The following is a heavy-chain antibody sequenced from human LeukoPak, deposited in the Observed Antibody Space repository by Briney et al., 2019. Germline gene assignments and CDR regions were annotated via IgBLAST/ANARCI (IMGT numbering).Heavy chain of an antibody. J-gene: IGHJ6*02. Sequence: GGSLRLSCAASGFTFSSYGMHWVRQAPGKGLEWVAVIWNDGSNKYYADSVKGRFTISRDNSKNTLYLQMNSLRAEDTAVYYCARVADCSSTSCSRSYYYYCYGMDVWGQGTTVTVSS. CDR1: GFTFSSYG. V-gene: IGHV3-33*08. D-gene: IGHD2-2*01. CDR3: ARVADCSSTSCSRSYYYYCYGMDV. CDR2: IWNDGSNK.